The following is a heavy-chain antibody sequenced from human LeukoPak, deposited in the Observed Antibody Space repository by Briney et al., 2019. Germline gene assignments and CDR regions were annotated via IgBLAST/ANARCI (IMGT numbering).Heavy chain of an antibody. CDR1: GGSINSHY. J-gene: IGHJ4*02. V-gene: IGHV4-4*07. CDR2: IYTTGST. CDR3: SRGGDASKAGKY. Sequence: SETLSLTCTVSGGSINSHYWSWIRQPAGKGLEWIGRIYTTGSTNYNPSLKSRVTMSVDTSKNQFSLKLNSVTAADTALYFCSRGGDASKAGKYWGQGALVTVSS. D-gene: IGHD3-10*01.